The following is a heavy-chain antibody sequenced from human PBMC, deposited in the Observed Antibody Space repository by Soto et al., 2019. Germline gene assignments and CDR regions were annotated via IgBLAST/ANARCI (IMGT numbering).Heavy chain of an antibody. D-gene: IGHD6-25*01. J-gene: IGHJ4*01. CDR3: ASQYSRGSYSRPVFDD. CDR2: INAGNGNT. CDR1: GYTFTSYA. V-gene: IGHV1-3*01. Sequence: ASVKVSCKASGYTFTSYAMHWVRQAPGQRLEWMGWINAGNGNTKYSQKFQGRVTITRDTSASTAYMELSSLRSEDTAVYYCASQYSRGSYSRPVFDDWGQGTPVTVSS.